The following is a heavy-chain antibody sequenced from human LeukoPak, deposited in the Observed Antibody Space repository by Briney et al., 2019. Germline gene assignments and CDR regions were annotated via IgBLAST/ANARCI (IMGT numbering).Heavy chain of an antibody. CDR2: INPNSGGT. D-gene: IGHD6-13*01. Sequence: ASVKVSCKASGYTFTGYYMHSVRQAPGQGLEWMGWINPNSGGTNYAQKFQGRVTMTRDTSISTAYMELSRLRSDDTAVYYCARDDTYSSSWCRYYYYYGMDVWGQGTTVTVSS. V-gene: IGHV1-2*02. CDR1: GYTFTGYY. J-gene: IGHJ6*02. CDR3: ARDDTYSSSWCRYYYYYGMDV.